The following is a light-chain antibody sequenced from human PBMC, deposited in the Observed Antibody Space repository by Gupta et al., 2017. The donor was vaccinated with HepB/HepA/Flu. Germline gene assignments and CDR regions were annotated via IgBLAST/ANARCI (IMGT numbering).Light chain of an antibody. J-gene: IGLJ2*01. CDR1: SSNIGSNY. Sequence: QSVLTQPLSASGTPGQRVTISCSGSSSNIGSNYVYWYQQLPGTAPKLLIYRNNQRPSGVPDRFSGSKSGTSASLAISGLRSEDEADYYCAAWDDSLSVLFGGGTKLTVL. CDR3: AAWDDSLSVL. V-gene: IGLV1-47*01. CDR2: RNN.